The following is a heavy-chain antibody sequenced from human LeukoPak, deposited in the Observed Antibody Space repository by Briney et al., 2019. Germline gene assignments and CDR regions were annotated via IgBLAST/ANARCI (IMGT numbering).Heavy chain of an antibody. CDR2: IYHSGST. V-gene: IGHV4-38-2*01. CDR3: ARSGYYDFWSGYSHYFDY. CDR1: GYSISSGHY. Sequence: SETLSLTCAVSGYSISSGHYWGWIRQPPGKGLEWIGSIYHSGSTYYNPSLKSRVTISVDTSKNQFSLKLSSVTAADTAVYYCARSGYYDFWSGYSHYFDYWGQGTLVTVSS. D-gene: IGHD3-3*01. J-gene: IGHJ4*02.